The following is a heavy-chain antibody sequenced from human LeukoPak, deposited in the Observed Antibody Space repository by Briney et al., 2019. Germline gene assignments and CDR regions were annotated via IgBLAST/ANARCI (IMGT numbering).Heavy chain of an antibody. D-gene: IGHD7-27*01. V-gene: IGHV1-2*02. J-gene: IGHJ3*02. Sequence: ASVKVSCKASGYTFTDNHMHWVRQAPGQGLEWMGWISPNSGGTNYAQKFRGRVTMTRDTSLSTAYMELSGLTADDTAFYYCARRTGDGAFDIWGQGTVVTVSS. CDR3: ARRTGDGAFDI. CDR2: ISPNSGGT. CDR1: GYTFTDNH.